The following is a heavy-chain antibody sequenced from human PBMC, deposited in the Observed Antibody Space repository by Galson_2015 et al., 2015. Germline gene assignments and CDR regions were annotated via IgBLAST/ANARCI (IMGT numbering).Heavy chain of an antibody. CDR3: AKDYQLIDY. J-gene: IGHJ4*02. Sequence: SLRLSCAASGFTFRNYAMSWVRQAPGKGLVWVSGISGSGGRTFYADSVKGRFTISRDNSKNTVFLQMNSLRAEDTAVYFCAKDYQLIDYWGQGTLVTVSS. CDR2: ISGSGGRT. CDR1: GFTFRNYA. D-gene: IGHD5-24*01. V-gene: IGHV3-23*01.